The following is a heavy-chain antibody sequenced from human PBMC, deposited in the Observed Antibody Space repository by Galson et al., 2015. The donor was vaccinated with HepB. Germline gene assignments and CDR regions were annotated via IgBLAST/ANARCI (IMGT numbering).Heavy chain of an antibody. CDR2: ISVYNGNT. J-gene: IGHJ4*02. Sequence: SVKVSCKASGYTFTSYGITWVRQAPGQGLEWMGWISVYNGNTKYAQKFQGRVTMTTDTSTSTAHMELRSLRSDDTAVYYCARVVQLFSGSYQPVDYWGQGTLVTVSS. CDR3: ARVVQLFSGSYQPVDY. D-gene: IGHD1-26*01. CDR1: GYTFTSYG. V-gene: IGHV1-18*04.